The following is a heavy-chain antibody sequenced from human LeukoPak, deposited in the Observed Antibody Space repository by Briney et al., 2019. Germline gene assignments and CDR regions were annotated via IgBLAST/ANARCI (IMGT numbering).Heavy chain of an antibody. Sequence: GGSLRLSCAASGFIFSSYSMNWVRQAPGKGLEWVSSISSSSSYIYYADSVKGRFTISRDNAKNSLYLQMNSLRAEDTAVYYCARDKGVAAARYYFDYWGQGTLVTVSS. J-gene: IGHJ4*02. D-gene: IGHD6-13*01. V-gene: IGHV3-21*01. CDR2: ISSSSSYI. CDR3: ARDKGVAAARYYFDY. CDR1: GFIFSSYS.